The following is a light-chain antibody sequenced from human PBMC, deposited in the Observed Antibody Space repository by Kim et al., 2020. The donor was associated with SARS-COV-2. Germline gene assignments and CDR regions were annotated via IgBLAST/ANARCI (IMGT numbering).Light chain of an antibody. J-gene: IGLJ3*02. CDR2: RNN. CDR3: SAWDNSLNVWV. V-gene: IGLV10-54*01. Sequence: RQTAKLTCTGNSNNVGYQGAAWLQQHQGHPPKLLSSRNNNRPSGISERLSASRSGNTASLTITGLQPEDEADYYCSAWDNSLNVWVFGGGTQLTVL. CDR1: SNNVGYQG.